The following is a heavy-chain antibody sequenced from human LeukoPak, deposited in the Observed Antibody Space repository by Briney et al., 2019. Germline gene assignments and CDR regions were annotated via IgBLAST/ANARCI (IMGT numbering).Heavy chain of an antibody. CDR1: GGTFSSYA. J-gene: IGHJ3*02. CDR2: INPNSGGT. D-gene: IGHD6-6*01. V-gene: IGHV1-2*02. CDR3: AREEEYSSSSGDDAFDI. Sequence: ASVKVSCKASGGTFSSYAISWVRQAPGQGLEWMGWINPNSGGTNYAQKFQGRVTMTRDTSISTAYMELSRLRSDDTAVYYCAREEEYSSSSGDDAFDIWGQGTMVTVSS.